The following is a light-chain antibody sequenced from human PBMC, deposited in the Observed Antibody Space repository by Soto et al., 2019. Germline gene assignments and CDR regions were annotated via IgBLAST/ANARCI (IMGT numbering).Light chain of an antibody. V-gene: IGKV3-11*01. J-gene: IGKJ2*01. CDR2: DAS. Sequence: EIVLTQSPATLSLSPGERATLSCRASQSVSSYLAWYQQKPGQAPRVLIYDASNRAAGVPVRFSGSGSGTDFTLTISSLEPEDFAVYYCQQRSSWYSFGQGTKLEIK. CDR3: QQRSSWYS. CDR1: QSVSSY.